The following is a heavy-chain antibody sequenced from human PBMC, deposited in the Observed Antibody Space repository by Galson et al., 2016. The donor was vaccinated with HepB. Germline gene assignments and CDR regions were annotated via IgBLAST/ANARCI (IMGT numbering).Heavy chain of an antibody. J-gene: IGHJ4*02. CDR3: AKDLDGYTYGYSYSDH. D-gene: IGHD5-18*01. Sequence: SLRLSCAASGFTFSTYWMTWVRQAPGKGLEWVSSISGSGGTTYYADSVKGRFTISRDKSKNTLYLQMNSLRGEDTAVYYCAKDLDGYTYGYSYSDHWGQGTLVTVSS. CDR2: ISGSGGTT. V-gene: IGHV3-23*01. CDR1: GFTFSTYW.